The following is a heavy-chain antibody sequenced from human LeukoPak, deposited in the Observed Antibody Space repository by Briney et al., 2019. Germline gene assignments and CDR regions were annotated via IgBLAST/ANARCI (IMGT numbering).Heavy chain of an antibody. CDR1: GGSFSGYY. J-gene: IGHJ6*03. CDR2: INHSGST. Sequence: PSETLSLTCAVYGGSFSGYYWSWIRQPPGKGLEWIGEINHSGSTNYNPSLKSRVTISVDTSKNQFSLKLSSVTAADTAVYYCARLLVRGITMVRGVHYYYYYYMDVWGKGTTVTISS. D-gene: IGHD3-10*01. CDR3: ARLLVRGITMVRGVHYYYYYYMDV. V-gene: IGHV4-34*01.